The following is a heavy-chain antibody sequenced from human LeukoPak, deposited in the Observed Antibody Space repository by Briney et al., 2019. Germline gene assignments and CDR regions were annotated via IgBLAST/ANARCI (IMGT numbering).Heavy chain of an antibody. CDR1: GDSISSGDYY. V-gene: IGHV4-61*02. CDR2: ISSSGST. J-gene: IGHJ4*02. D-gene: IGHD4-23*01. CDR3: ARTESRPPYYGGMSFDY. Sequence: SETLSLTCTVSGDSISSGDYYWSWIRQPAGKGLEWIGRISSSGSTNYNPSLKSRVTISVDTSKNQFSLKLSSVTAADTAVYYCARTESRPPYYGGMSFDYWGQGTLVTVSS.